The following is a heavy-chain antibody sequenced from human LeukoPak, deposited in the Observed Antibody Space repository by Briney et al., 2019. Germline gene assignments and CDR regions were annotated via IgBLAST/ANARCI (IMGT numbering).Heavy chain of an antibody. CDR2: IHDSGST. J-gene: IGHJ6*03. CDR3: ARQPAFYYYYMDV. Sequence: PSETLSLTCTVSRGSISSYYWSWIRQSPGKGLEWIGYIHDSGSTNYNPSLESRVTISVDTSKNQFSLKLSSVTAADTAVYYCARQPAFYYYYMDVWGKGTTVTVSS. CDR1: RGSISSYY. V-gene: IGHV4-59*08.